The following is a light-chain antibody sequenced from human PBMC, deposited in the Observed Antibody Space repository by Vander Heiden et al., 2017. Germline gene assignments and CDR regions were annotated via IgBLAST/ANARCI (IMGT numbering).Light chain of an antibody. CDR2: SAS. Sequence: IQLTQSPSSVSASVGGRVPITRRACQGIIIGLAWYQLIPAKAPKLLITSASRLTSGVPSRFSSSGSGTDFSLTISTLQTEDFATYYGQQANSFPRPFGQGTKVEIK. V-gene: IGKV1-12*01. CDR1: QGIIIG. CDR3: QQANSFPRP. J-gene: IGKJ1*01.